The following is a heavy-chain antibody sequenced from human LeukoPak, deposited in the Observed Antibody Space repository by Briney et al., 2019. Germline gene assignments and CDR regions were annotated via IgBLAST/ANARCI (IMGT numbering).Heavy chain of an antibody. CDR3: ASDSGSGMYYMDV. CDR2: IIPMYRTA. D-gene: IGHD3-10*01. Sequence: GSSVKVSFKASGDSVSHDISWVRQAPGQGFEWMGGIIPMYRTADYAQKFRDRVTITTDESTSTVYMEVRSLSFEDTAIYYCASDSGSGMYYMDVWGKGTTVAVAS. J-gene: IGHJ6*03. V-gene: IGHV1-69*05. CDR1: GDSVSHD.